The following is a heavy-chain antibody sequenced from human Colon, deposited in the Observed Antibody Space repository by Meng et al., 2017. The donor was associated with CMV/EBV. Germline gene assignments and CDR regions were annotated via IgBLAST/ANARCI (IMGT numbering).Heavy chain of an antibody. CDR3: ARCSSTPFCPTRLDP. CDR1: GYSFSGYW. CDR2: IYPGDSDV. Sequence: GESLKISCKGSGYSFSGYWIGWVRQMPGKGLEWMGIIYPGDSDVKYSPSFQGQVTISADKSINTAYLQWSSLKASDTAMYYCARCSSTPFCPTRLDPWGQGTLVTVSS. D-gene: IGHD2-2*01. J-gene: IGHJ5*02. V-gene: IGHV5-51*01.